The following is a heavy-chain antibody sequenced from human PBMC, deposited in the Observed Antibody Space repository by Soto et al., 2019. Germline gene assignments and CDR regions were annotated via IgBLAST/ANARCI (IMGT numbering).Heavy chain of an antibody. D-gene: IGHD3-22*01. CDR2: IIPIFGTA. CDR1: GGTFSSYA. CDR3: ARERGAVITDYYYYYGMDV. Sequence: QVQLVQSGAEVKKPGSSVKVSCKASGGTFSSYAISWVRQAPGQGLEWMGGIIPIFGTANYAQKFQGRVTITADESTGTAYMELRSLRSEDTAVYYCARERGAVITDYYYYYGMDVWGQGTTVTVSS. J-gene: IGHJ6*02. V-gene: IGHV1-69*12.